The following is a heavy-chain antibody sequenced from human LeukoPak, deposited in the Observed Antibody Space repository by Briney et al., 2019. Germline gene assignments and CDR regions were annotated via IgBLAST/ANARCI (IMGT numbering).Heavy chain of an antibody. CDR3: AKTGSWGSSNYYFDY. Sequence: GGSLRLSCAASGFTFSSYGMHWVRQAPGKGLEWVSFIRYDGSDKYYADSVRGRFTISRDNSKNTLYLQMNSLRAEDTALYYCAKTGSWGSSNYYFDYWGQGTLVTVSS. J-gene: IGHJ4*02. D-gene: IGHD2-15*01. CDR2: IRYDGSDK. CDR1: GFTFSSYG. V-gene: IGHV3-30*02.